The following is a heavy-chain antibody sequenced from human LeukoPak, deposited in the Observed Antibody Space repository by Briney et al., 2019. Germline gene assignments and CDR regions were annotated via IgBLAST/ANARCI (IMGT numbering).Heavy chain of an antibody. CDR1: GFTFSSYA. J-gene: IGHJ4*02. V-gene: IGHV3-23*01. Sequence: TGGSLRLSCAASGFTFSSYAMSWVRQAPGKGLEWVSAISGSGGSTYYADSVKGRFTISRDNSKNTLYLQMNSLRAEDTAVYYCAKVGEWIFGVAHYDYWGQGTLVTVSS. CDR2: ISGSGGST. D-gene: IGHD3-3*01. CDR3: AKVGEWIFGVAHYDY.